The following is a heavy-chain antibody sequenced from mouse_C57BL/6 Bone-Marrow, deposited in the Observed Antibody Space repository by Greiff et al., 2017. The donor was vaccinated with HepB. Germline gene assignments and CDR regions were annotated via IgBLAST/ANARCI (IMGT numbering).Heavy chain of an antibody. J-gene: IGHJ3*01. CDR1: GYAFTNYL. D-gene: IGHD1-1*01. CDR2: INPGSGGT. CDR3: ARWGYNYGTPFAY. V-gene: IGHV1-54*01. Sequence: VQLQQSGAELVRPGTSVKVSCKASGYAFTNYLIEWVKQRPGQGLEWIGVINPGSGGTNYNEKFKGKATLTADKSSSTAYMQLSSLTSEDSAVYFCARWGYNYGTPFAYWGQGTLVTVSA.